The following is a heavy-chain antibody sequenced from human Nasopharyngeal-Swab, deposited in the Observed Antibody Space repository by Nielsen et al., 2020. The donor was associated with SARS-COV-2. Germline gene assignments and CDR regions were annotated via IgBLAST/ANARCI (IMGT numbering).Heavy chain of an antibody. J-gene: IGHJ4*02. CDR1: GFNFSSYE. CDR2: ISSSGSTI. V-gene: IGHV3-48*03. CDR3: AKDLRDSSGYYAFDY. Sequence: SLKISCAASGFNFSSYEMNWVRQAPGKGLEWVSYISSSGSTIYYADSVKGRFTISRDNAKNSLYLQMNSLRAEDTAVYYFAKDLRDSSGYYAFDYWGQGTLVTVSS. D-gene: IGHD3-22*01.